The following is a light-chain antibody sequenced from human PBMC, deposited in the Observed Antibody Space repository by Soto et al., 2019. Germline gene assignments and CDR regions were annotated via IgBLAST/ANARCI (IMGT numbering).Light chain of an antibody. J-gene: IGKJ2*01. V-gene: IGKV3-20*01. CDR3: QQVST. Sequence: EIVLTQSPGTLSLSPVERATLSCRASQSVSSSYLAWYQQKPGQAPRLLIYGASSMATGIPDRVSGSGSGTDFTRTSGRLEPEDFAVDSGQQVSTFGQVTKLEIK. CDR1: QSVSSSY. CDR2: GAS.